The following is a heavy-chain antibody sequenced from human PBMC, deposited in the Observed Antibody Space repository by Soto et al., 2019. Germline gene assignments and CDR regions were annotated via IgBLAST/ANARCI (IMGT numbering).Heavy chain of an antibody. D-gene: IGHD2-2*03. CDR1: GFTFSSYG. CDR3: AKDGYCSSTSCYTYYYYGTEV. V-gene: IGHV3-30*18. J-gene: IGHJ6*04. CDR2: ISYDGSNK. Sequence: PGWSLRLSCAASGFTFSSYGMHLVRQAPGKGLEWVAVISYDGSNKYYADSVKGRFTISRDNSKNTLYLQMNSLRAEDTAVYYCAKDGYCSSTSCYTYYYYGTEVSGKGTIVTV.